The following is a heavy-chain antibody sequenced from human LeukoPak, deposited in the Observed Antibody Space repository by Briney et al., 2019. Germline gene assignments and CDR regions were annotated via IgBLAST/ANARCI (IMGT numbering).Heavy chain of an antibody. J-gene: IGHJ4*02. CDR1: GYTFTSYG. CDR2: ISAYNGNA. Sequence: ASVKVSCKASGYTFTSYGISWVRQAPGQGLEWMGWISAYNGNANYAQKLQGRVTMTTDTSTSTAYMELRSLRSDDTAVYYCARDPGDIVVVVAYFDYWGQGTLVTVSS. D-gene: IGHD2-15*01. CDR3: ARDPGDIVVVVAYFDY. V-gene: IGHV1-18*01.